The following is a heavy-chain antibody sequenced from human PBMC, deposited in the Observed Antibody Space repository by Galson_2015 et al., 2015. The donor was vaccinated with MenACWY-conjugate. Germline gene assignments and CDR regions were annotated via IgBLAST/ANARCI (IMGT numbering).Heavy chain of an antibody. CDR2: IRYSGST. CDR1: GASISTDY. D-gene: IGHD6-19*01. V-gene: IGHV4-59*01. Sequence: ETLSLTCSVTGASISTDYWSGIRQPPGKRLEWIGYIRYSGSTKYNPSLKTRITMSLDTSENQFSLKLSSVTAADTAVYYCARWVAVKMIEYCGQGTLVTVSS. CDR3: ARWVAVKMIEY. J-gene: IGHJ4*02.